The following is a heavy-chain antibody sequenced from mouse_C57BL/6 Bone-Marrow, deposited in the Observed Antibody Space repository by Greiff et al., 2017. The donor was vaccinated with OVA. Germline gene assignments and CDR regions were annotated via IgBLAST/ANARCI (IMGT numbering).Heavy chain of an antibody. Sequence: QVQLKESGAELARPGASVKLSCKASGYTFTSYGISWVKQRPGQGLEWVGEIYPRSGNTYYNENFKGKATLTADKSSSTAYMELRSLTSEDSAVYSWERNYYGSSDGPYDFDYWGQGTTLTVSS. CDR2: IYPRSGNT. CDR3: ERNYYGSSDGPYDFDY. D-gene: IGHD1-1*01. CDR1: GYTFTSYG. J-gene: IGHJ2*01. V-gene: IGHV1-81*01.